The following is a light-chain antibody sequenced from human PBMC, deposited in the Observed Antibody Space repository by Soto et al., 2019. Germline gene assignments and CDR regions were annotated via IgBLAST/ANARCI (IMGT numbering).Light chain of an antibody. V-gene: IGLV2-23*01. CDR3: YSYAGSSTDV. CDR2: EGS. Sequence: QSVLTQPASVSGSPGQSITVSCTGTSSDVGSYNFVSWYQQHPGEAPKLMIYEGSKRPSGVSNRFSGSKSGNTASLTISGLQAEDEADYYCYSYAGSSTDVFGTGTQLTVL. CDR1: SSDVGSYNF. J-gene: IGLJ7*01.